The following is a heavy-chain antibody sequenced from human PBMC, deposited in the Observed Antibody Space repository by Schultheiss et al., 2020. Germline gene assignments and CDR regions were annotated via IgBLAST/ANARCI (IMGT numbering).Heavy chain of an antibody. D-gene: IGHD3-10*01. CDR3: ARRGMVRGVIMEDY. CDR1: GGTFSSYA. CDR2: INPNSGGT. Sequence: AFVKVSCKASGGTFSSYAISWVRQAPGQGLEWMGWINPNSGGTNYAQKFQGRVTMTRDTSISTAYMELSSLRSEDTAVYYCARRGMVRGVIMEDYWGQGTLVTGSS. V-gene: IGHV1-2*02. J-gene: IGHJ4*02.